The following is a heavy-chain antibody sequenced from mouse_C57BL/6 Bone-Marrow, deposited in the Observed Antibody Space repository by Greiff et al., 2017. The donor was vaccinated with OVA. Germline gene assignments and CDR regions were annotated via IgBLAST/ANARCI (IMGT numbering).Heavy chain of an antibody. D-gene: IGHD4-1*02. CDR2: IRLKSDNYAT. Sequence: EVKLVESGGGLVQPGGSMKLSCVASGFTFSNYWMNWVRQSPEKGLEWVAQIRLKSDNYATHYAESVKGRFTISRDDSKSSVYLQMNNLRAEDTGIYYCTVQRPTGHYAMDYWGQGTSVTVSS. V-gene: IGHV6-3*01. J-gene: IGHJ4*01. CDR3: TVQRPTGHYAMDY. CDR1: GFTFSNYW.